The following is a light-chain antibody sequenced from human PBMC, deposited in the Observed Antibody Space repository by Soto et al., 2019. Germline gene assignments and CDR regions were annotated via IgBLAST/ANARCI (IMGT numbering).Light chain of an antibody. CDR3: QQYYSSWT. V-gene: IGKV4-1*01. Sequence: DIVMTQSPDSLAVPLGERATINCKSSQSVLYSSNNKNYLAWFQQKPGQPHKLLIYWASTRESGVPDRFSGSGSGTDFTLTISSLQAEDVAVYYCQQYYSSWTFGQGTKVEIK. CDR1: QSVLYSSNNKNY. CDR2: WAS. J-gene: IGKJ1*01.